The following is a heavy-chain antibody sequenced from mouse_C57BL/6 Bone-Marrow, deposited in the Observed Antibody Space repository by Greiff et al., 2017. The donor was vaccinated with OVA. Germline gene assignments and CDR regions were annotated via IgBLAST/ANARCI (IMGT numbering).Heavy chain of an antibody. CDR2: IYWDDDK. D-gene: IGHD1-1*02. J-gene: IGHJ2*01. V-gene: IGHV8-12*01. CDR1: GFSLSTSGMG. CDR3: ARMGGPYFDY. Sequence: QVTLKVSGPGILQSSQTLSLTCSFSGFSLSTSGMGVSWIRQPSGQGLEWLAHIYWDDDKRYNPSLKRRLTISVDTSRNQVFLKIASVDTADTATDYCARMGGPYFDYWGQGTTLTVSS.